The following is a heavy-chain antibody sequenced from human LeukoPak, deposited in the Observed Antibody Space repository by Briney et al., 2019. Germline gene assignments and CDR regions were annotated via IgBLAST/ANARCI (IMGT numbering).Heavy chain of an antibody. CDR3: AVSGDHYGFGGGFDP. Sequence: PGGSLRLSCAASGFTFSSYSMNWVRQAPGKGLEWVSYISSSSSTIYYADSVKGRFTISRDNAKNSLYLQMNSLRAEDTALYYCAVSGDHYGFGGGFDPWGQGTLVTVSS. CDR2: ISSSSSTI. CDR1: GFTFSSYS. V-gene: IGHV3-48*01. D-gene: IGHD3-16*01. J-gene: IGHJ5*02.